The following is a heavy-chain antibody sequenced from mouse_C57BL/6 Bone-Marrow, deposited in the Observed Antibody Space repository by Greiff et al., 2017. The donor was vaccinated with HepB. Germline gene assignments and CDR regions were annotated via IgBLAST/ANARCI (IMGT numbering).Heavy chain of an antibody. CDR1: GYTFTSYW. J-gene: IGHJ1*03. V-gene: IGHV1-64*01. D-gene: IGHD1-1*01. CDR2: IHPNSGST. CDR3: ARSRGSSYGYWYFDV. Sequence: QVQLKESGAELVKPGASVKLSCKASGYTFTSYWMHWVKQRPGQGLEWIGMIHPNSGSTNYNEKFKSKATLTVDKSSSTAYMQLSSLTSEDSAVYYCARSRGSSYGYWYFDVWGTGTTVTVSS.